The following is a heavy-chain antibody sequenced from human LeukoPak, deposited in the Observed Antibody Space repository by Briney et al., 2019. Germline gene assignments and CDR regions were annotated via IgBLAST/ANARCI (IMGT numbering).Heavy chain of an antibody. CDR1: GFTFSNFA. V-gene: IGHV3-15*01. Sequence: EPGGSLRLSCAASGFTFSNFAMSWVRQAPGKGLEWVGRIKSKTDGGTTDYAAPVKGRFTISRDDSKNTLYLQMNSLKTEDTAVYYCTTVRVSRGLLVDYWGQGTLVTVSS. D-gene: IGHD3-10*01. CDR2: IKSKTDGGTT. CDR3: TTVRVSRGLLVDY. J-gene: IGHJ4*02.